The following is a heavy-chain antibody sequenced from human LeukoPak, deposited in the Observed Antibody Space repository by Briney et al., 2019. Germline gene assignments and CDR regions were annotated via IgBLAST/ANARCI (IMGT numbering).Heavy chain of an antibody. CDR1: GFTFSSYA. V-gene: IGHV3-23*01. D-gene: IGHD2-2*01. Sequence: PGGSLRLSCAASGFTFSSYAMSWVRQAPGKGLEWVSAISGSGGSTYYADSVKGRFTISRDNSKNTLYLQMNSLRAEDTAVYYCAKDRGVVVPAAKVLYYYYGMDVWGQGTTVTVSS. CDR3: AKDRGVVVPAAKVLYYYYGMDV. J-gene: IGHJ6*02. CDR2: ISGSGGST.